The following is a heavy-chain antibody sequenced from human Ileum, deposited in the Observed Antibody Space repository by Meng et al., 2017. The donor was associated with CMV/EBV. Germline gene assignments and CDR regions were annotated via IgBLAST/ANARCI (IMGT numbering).Heavy chain of an antibody. CDR3: ARVSTIKSEDFWSGYRESLRFDY. V-gene: IGHV4-31*03. CDR1: GASISSGGYF. CDR2: IYYSGST. Sequence: SETLSLTCTVSGASISSGGYFWSWIRQRPGRGLEWIGYIYYSGSTHYNPSLTNRFSMSIDTSENQFSLQLTSMTAADTAVYYCARVSTIKSEDFWSGYRESLRFDYWGHGTLVTVSS. D-gene: IGHD3-3*01. J-gene: IGHJ4*01.